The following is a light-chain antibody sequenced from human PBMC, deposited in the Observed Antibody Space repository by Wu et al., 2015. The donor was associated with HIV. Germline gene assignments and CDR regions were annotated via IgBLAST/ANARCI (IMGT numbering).Light chain of an antibody. Sequence: EIVLTQSPATLSLSPGERATLSCRASQSVRNYLAWFQQKPGQAPRLLIYGASNRATGIPARFSGSGSGTEFTLTFSSLQSEDFAVYLCQQYDNWPWTFGQGTKVEIK. CDR2: GAS. J-gene: IGKJ1*01. CDR3: QQYDNWPWT. CDR1: QSVRNY. V-gene: IGKV3-15*01.